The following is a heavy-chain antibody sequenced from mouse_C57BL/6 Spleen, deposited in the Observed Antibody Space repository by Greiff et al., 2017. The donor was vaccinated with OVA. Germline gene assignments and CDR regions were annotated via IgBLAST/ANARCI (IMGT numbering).Heavy chain of an antibody. J-gene: IGHJ2*01. CDR3: TTANWDYYFDY. CDR1: GFNIKDDY. V-gene: IGHV14-4*01. D-gene: IGHD4-1*01. Sequence: EVQLQQSGAELVRPGASVMLSCTASGFNIKDDYMHWVKQRPEQGLEWIGWIDPENGDTEYASKFQGKATITADTSSNTAYLQLSSLTSEDTAVYYCTTANWDYYFDYWGQGTTLTVSS. CDR2: IDPENGDT.